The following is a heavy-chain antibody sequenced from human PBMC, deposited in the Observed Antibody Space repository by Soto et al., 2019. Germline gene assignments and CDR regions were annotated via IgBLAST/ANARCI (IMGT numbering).Heavy chain of an antibody. V-gene: IGHV3-23*01. Sequence: GGSLRLSCAASGFTFSSYAMSWVRQAPGKGLEWVSAISGSGGSTYYADSVKGRFTISRDNSKNTLYLQMNSLSAEDTAVYYCAKVLPSSTSHMGDFDYWGQGTLVTVSS. CDR1: GFTFSSYA. J-gene: IGHJ4*02. D-gene: IGHD2-2*01. CDR3: AKVLPSSTSHMGDFDY. CDR2: ISGSGGST.